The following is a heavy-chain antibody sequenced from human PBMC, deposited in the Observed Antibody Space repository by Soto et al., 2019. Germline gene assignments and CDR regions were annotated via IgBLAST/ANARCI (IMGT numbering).Heavy chain of an antibody. V-gene: IGHV3-30*02. D-gene: IGHD5-18*01. CDR3: AKVPRGSNFGYYNF. CDR1: GITFSDYG. Sequence: GGSLRLSCAASGITFSDYGMHWVRQAPGKGLEWVAGVWKDGSNRYYVDSVKGRFTISRDNSKNTLYLQMNSLRDEDTAVYYCAKVPRGSNFGYYNFWGQGTLVTVSS. J-gene: IGHJ4*02. CDR2: VWKDGSNR.